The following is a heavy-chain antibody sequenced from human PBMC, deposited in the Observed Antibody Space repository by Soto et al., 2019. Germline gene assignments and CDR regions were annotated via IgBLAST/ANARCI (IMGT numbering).Heavy chain of an antibody. Sequence: QVQLVESGGGVVQPGRSLRLSCAASGFTFSSYGMHWVRQAPGKGLEWVAVIWYDGSNKYYADSVKGRFNISRDNSKNTLYLQMNSLRAEDTAVYYCARDKEDSGYGYYYYMDVWGKGTTVTVSS. CDR2: IWYDGSNK. CDR1: GFTFSSYG. V-gene: IGHV3-33*01. CDR3: ARDKEDSGYGYYYYMDV. D-gene: IGHD5-12*01. J-gene: IGHJ6*03.